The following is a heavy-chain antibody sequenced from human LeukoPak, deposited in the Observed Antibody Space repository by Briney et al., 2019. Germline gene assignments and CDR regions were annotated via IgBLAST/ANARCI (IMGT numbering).Heavy chain of an antibody. CDR2: VHYSGST. CDR1: GGSISSYY. D-gene: IGHD5-24*01. V-gene: IGHV4-59*01. J-gene: IGHJ6*03. Sequence: NPSETLSLTCTVSGGSISSYYWSWIRQPPGKGLEWIGYVHYSGSTKYNPSLKSRVTISVDTSKNQFSLRPTSVTAADTAVYHCARDVRRWLQPNYYYYLDVWGKGTTVTVSS. CDR3: ARDVRRWLQPNYYYYLDV.